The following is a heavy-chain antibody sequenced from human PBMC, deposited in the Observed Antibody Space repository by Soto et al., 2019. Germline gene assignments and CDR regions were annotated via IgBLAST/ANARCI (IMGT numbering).Heavy chain of an antibody. Sequence: ASVKVSCKTSGYTFTTYGVSWVRQAPGQGLEWMGAISGYAGDTKYSPKFQVRLTLTIDTYTGTLYMELRSLTSDDTARYYCARSRITMVRGIENYYYSMDVWGQGTTVTVYS. J-gene: IGHJ6*02. V-gene: IGHV1-18*04. CDR1: GYTFTTYG. CDR3: ARSRITMVRGIENYYYSMDV. D-gene: IGHD3-10*01. CDR2: ISGYAGDT.